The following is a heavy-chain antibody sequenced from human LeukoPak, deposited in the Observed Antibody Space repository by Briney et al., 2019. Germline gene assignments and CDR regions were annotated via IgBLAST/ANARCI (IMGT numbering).Heavy chain of an antibody. V-gene: IGHV3-23*01. CDR3: AKQVGSSWLFDS. Sequence: GGSLRLSCEASGLTFNNYVMTWVRQAPGKGLEWVSVVSGSGTYTYYADSLKGRFTISRDNSKNTLYLEMKSLIADDTAVYYCAKQVGSSWLFDSWGQGTLVTVSS. CDR2: VSGSGTYT. D-gene: IGHD6-13*01. CDR1: GLTFNNYV. J-gene: IGHJ5*01.